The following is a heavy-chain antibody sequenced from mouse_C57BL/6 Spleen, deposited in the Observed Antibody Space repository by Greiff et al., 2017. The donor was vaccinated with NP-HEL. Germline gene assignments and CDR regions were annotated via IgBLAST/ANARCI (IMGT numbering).Heavy chain of an antibody. CDR1: GYTFTSYW. Sequence: QVQLKQPGAELVKPGASVKLSCKASGYTFTSYWMHWVKQRPGQGLEWIGMIHPNSGSTNYNEKFKSKATLTVDKSSSTAYMQLSSLTSEDSAVYYCAIYYDYDGYFDYWGQGTTLTVSS. V-gene: IGHV1-64*01. CDR3: AIYYDYDGYFDY. CDR2: IHPNSGST. J-gene: IGHJ2*01. D-gene: IGHD2-4*01.